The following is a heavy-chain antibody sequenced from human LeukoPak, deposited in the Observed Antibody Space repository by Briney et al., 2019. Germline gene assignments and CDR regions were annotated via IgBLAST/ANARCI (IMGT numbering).Heavy chain of an antibody. CDR3: SRDRTGGTAD. Sequence: GGSLRLSCAASGFTVSSNYMSWVRQAPGKGLEWVSDIYSGGSTYYADPVKGRLTIPRDNSKNTSHLQINNRRAGDTAVYYCSRDRTGGTADWGQGTLVTVSS. CDR1: GFTVSSNY. J-gene: IGHJ1*01. CDR2: IYSGGST. V-gene: IGHV3-53*01. D-gene: IGHD1-1*01.